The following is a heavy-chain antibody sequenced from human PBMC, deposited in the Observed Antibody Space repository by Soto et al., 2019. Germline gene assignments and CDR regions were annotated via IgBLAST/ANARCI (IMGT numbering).Heavy chain of an antibody. V-gene: IGHV4-59*08. CDR2: IYDSGTT. Sequence: SETLSLTCTVSGGSISTNYWIWIRQPPGKGLERIGYIYDSGTTNYNPSLKSRVTISVDTSKNQFSLKLSSVTAADTALYYCARRVSQVNYYMDVWGKGTTVTVSS. CDR1: GGSISTNY. CDR3: ARRVSQVNYYMDV. J-gene: IGHJ6*03.